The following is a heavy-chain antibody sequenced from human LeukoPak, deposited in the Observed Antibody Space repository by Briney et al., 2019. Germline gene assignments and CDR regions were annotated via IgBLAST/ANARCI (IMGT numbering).Heavy chain of an antibody. J-gene: IGHJ4*02. Sequence: GASVKVSCKASGGTFSSYAISWVRQAPGQGLEWMGWISAYNGNTNYAQKVQGRVTMTTDTSTSTAYMELRSLRSDDTAVYYCARDSGSIAAAGRDFDYWGQGTLVTVSS. CDR3: ARDSGSIAAAGRDFDY. CDR2: ISAYNGNT. CDR1: GGTFSSYA. V-gene: IGHV1-18*01. D-gene: IGHD6-13*01.